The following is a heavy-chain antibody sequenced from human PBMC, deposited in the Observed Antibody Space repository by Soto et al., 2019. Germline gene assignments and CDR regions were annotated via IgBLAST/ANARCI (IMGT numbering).Heavy chain of an antibody. D-gene: IGHD1-26*01. CDR3: ARAPTRGPTGDLDY. Sequence: ASVKVSCKASGYTFTDYHIHWVRQAPGQGLEWMGRITPQSGEIYYSPKFQGRVTLTRDTSISTVYMELTTLTFDDTAVYYCARAPTRGPTGDLDYWGQVTLGTVSS. CDR1: GYTFTDYH. V-gene: IGHV1-2*02. J-gene: IGHJ4*02. CDR2: ITPQSGEI.